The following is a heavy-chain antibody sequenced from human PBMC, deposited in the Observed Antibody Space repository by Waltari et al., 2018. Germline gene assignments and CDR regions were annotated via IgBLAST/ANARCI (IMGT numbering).Heavy chain of an antibody. V-gene: IGHV1-69*08. D-gene: IGHD2-15*01. CDR3: ARDMGEMDIVVVVAAIYGMDV. Sequence: QVQLVQSGAEVKKPGSSVKVSCKASGGTFSSYAISWLRQAPGQGLEWMGRIIPMFGTANHAEKCQGRVTITADISTSTAYMELRSLRSEETAVYYCARDMGEMDIVVVVAAIYGMDVWGQGTTVTVSS. J-gene: IGHJ6*02. CDR1: GGTFSSYA. CDR2: IIPMFGTA.